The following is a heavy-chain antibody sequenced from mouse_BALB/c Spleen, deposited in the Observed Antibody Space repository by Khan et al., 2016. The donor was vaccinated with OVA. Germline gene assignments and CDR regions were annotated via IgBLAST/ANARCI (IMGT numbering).Heavy chain of an antibody. CDR3: SRGYYGYLDY. CDR1: GYILTSYY. V-gene: IGHV1S56*01. J-gene: IGHJ2*01. CDR2: IYPGDGTT. Sequence: VQLQESGPELVKPGASVKMSCKASGYILTSYYIHWVKQRPGQGLEWIGWIYPGDGTTKYNEKFKDKTTLTTDKSSSTAYMLLSSLTSEDSAIYFCSRGYYGYLDYWGQGTTLTVSS. D-gene: IGHD1-1*01.